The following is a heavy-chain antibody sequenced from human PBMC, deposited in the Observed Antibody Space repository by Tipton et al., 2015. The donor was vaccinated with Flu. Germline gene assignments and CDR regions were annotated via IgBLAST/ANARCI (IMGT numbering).Heavy chain of an antibody. D-gene: IGHD4-23*01. J-gene: IGHJ4*02. CDR2: ISSSGSHT. V-gene: IGHV3-21*01. CDR3: ARAVVGHSSPFDF. Sequence: SLRLSCAASGFTFSYFGMNWVRLAPGKGLEWVAFISSSGSHTDYADSVRGRFTISRDDAKNALYLQTSSLRVEDTAVYFCARAVVGHSSPFDFWGQGTLVTVAS. CDR1: GFTFSYFG.